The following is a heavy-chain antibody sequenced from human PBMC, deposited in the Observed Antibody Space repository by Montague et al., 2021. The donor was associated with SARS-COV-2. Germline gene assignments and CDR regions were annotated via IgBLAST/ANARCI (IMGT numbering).Heavy chain of an antibody. CDR1: GGSVSSSVYY. D-gene: IGHD2-15*01. CDR3: ARHRRGGMVVEAPNWFDP. Sequence: SETLSLTCTVSGGSVSSSVYYWGWIRQPPGKGLEWIGSIYFSGSSYYNPSLKSRVTKSVDTSKNQFSLRMSSVTSADTAVYYCARHRRGGMVVEAPNWFDPWGQGTLVTVSS. V-gene: IGHV4-39*01. J-gene: IGHJ5*02. CDR2: IYFSGSS.